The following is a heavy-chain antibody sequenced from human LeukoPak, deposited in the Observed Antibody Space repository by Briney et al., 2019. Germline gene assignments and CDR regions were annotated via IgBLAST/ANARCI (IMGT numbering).Heavy chain of an antibody. J-gene: IGHJ3*02. Sequence: SQTLSLTCTVSGGSISSGDYYWSWIRQPPGKGLEWIGYIYYSGSTNYNPSLKSRVTISVDTSKNQFSLKLSSVTAADTAVYYCARSRGAVEAFDIWGQGTMVTVSS. V-gene: IGHV4-61*08. D-gene: IGHD6-19*01. CDR3: ARSRGAVEAFDI. CDR2: IYYSGST. CDR1: GGSISSGDYY.